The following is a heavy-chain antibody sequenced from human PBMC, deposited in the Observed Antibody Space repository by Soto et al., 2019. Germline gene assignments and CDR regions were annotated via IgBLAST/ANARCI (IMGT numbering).Heavy chain of an antibody. CDR2: SYYSGST. Sequence: LTGAPSAGSNSSGSFYGVLCRQPRGKGLEWIGISYYSGSTYYISSLKSRVTISVDTSKSQFSLNLNSVTAADTAVYYCARGYDNLRGPLDYWGPRTLVSVS. J-gene: IGHJ4*02. V-gene: IGHV4-39*01. CDR3: ARGYDNLRGPLDY. CDR1: AGSNSSGSFY. D-gene: IGHD3-9*01.